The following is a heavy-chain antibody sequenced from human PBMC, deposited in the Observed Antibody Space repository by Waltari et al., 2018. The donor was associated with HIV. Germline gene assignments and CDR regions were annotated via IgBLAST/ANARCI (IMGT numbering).Heavy chain of an antibody. CDR2: IYYSGST. D-gene: IGHD6-13*01. V-gene: IGHV4-39*01. CDR1: AGSISSSSYY. Sequence: QLQLQESGPGLVKPSETLSLTCTVSAGSISSSSYYWGWIRQPPGKGLEWIGSIYYSGSTYYNPSLKSRVTISVDTSKNQFSLKLSSVTAADTAVYYCAGSYSSSWQGGYYYGMDVWGQGTTVTVSS. CDR3: AGSYSSSWQGGYYYGMDV. J-gene: IGHJ6*02.